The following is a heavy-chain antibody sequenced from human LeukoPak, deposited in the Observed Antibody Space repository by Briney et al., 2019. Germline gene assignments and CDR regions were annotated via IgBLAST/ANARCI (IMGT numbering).Heavy chain of an antibody. CDR1: GFTFSSYN. V-gene: IGHV3-21*06. D-gene: IGHD4-23*01. CDR3: ARRPDYGGNSDFDY. Sequence: SGGSLRLSCAASGFTFSSYNMNWVRQTPGKGLEWVSYISSSSSYMSYADSVKGRFTISRDNAKNSLYLQMNSLRAEDTAVYYCARRPDYGGNSDFDYWGQGTLVTVSS. CDR2: ISSSSSYM. J-gene: IGHJ4*02.